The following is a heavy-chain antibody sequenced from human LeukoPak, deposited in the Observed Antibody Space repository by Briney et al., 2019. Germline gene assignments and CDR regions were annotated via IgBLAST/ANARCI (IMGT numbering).Heavy chain of an antibody. CDR1: DFTFSTYA. CDR2: ISVSGGGT. D-gene: IGHD6-13*01. J-gene: IGHJ4*02. Sequence: PGGSLRLSCAASDFTFSTYAMNWVRQAPGKGLEWVSGISVSGGGTDYADSVKGRFTISRDNSKNTLYLQMNSLRAEDTAVYYCAKAAARIAAAACDYWGQGTLVTVSS. CDR3: AKAAARIAAAACDY. V-gene: IGHV3-23*01.